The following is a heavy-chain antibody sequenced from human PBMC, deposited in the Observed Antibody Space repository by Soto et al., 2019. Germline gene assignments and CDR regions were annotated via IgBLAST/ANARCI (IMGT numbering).Heavy chain of an antibody. D-gene: IGHD3-22*01. CDR1: GGSISSGGYY. J-gene: IGHJ4*02. V-gene: IGHV4-31*03. CDR2: IYYSGST. CDR3: GLQSLPYYDSSGYSDY. Sequence: PSETLSLTCTVSGGSISSGGYYWSWIRQHPGKGLEWIGYIYYSGSTYYNPSLKSRVTISVDTSKNQFSLKLSSVTAADTAVYYCGLQSLPYYDSSGYSDYWGQGTLVTVSS.